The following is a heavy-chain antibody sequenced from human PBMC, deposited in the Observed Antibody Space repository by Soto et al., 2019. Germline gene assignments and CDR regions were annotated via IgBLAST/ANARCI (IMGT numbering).Heavy chain of an antibody. CDR2: IYYSGST. CDR1: GGSISSGGYY. J-gene: IGHJ6*02. Sequence: SETLSLTCTVSGGSISSGGYYWSWIRQHPGKGLEWIGYIYYSGSTYYNPSLKSRVTISVDTSKNQFSLKLSSVTAADTAVYYCARDYYGSGGRDYYYYYGMDVWGQGTTVTVSS. CDR3: ARDYYGSGGRDYYYYYGMDV. D-gene: IGHD3-10*01. V-gene: IGHV4-31*03.